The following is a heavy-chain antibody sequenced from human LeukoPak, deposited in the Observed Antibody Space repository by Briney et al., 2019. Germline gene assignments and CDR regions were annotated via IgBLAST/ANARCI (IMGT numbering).Heavy chain of an antibody. CDR1: GFTFSSYA. J-gene: IGHJ6*04. Sequence: QPGGSLRLSCAASGFTFSSYAMNWVRQAPGRGLEWVSALSGSGDTTYYADSVKGRFTISRDNSKNTLYLQMSSLRAEDTAVYYCAKHLRGPYYYYCMDVGGKGTTVTVSS. D-gene: IGHD5-12*01. V-gene: IGHV3-23*01. CDR3: AKHLRGPYYYYCMDV. CDR2: LSGSGDTT.